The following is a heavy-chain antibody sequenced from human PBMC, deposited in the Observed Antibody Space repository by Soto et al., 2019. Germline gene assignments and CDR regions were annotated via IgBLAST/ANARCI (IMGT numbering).Heavy chain of an antibody. Sequence: EVQLLESGGGLVQPGGSLRLSCAASGFTFYRYDMFWVRQTPRRGLEWVSFISGSGGRIEYGDFVRGRFTASRDNAEDTLSLQMNTLASDDTGVYYCVRRGSETGWYFDQWGQGTLVVVPS. CDR2: ISGSGGRI. CDR3: VRRGSETGWYFDQ. CDR1: GFTFYRYD. J-gene: IGHJ4*02. V-gene: IGHV3-23*02. D-gene: IGHD6-19*01.